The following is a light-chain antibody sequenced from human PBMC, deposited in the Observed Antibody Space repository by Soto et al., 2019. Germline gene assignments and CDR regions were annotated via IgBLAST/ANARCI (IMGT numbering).Light chain of an antibody. CDR1: SSDVGGYNY. V-gene: IGLV2-14*03. CDR2: DVS. J-gene: IGLJ2*01. Sequence: QSALTQPASVSGSPGQSITISCTGTSSDVGGYNYVSWYQQDPDKAPKLMIFDVSSRPSGVSNRFSGSKSGSTAALTISGLQAEDEADYYCSSYTSSTHVVFGGGTKVTVL. CDR3: SSYTSSTHVV.